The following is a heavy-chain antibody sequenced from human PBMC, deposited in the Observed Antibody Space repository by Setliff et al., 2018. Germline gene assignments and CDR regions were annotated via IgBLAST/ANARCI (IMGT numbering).Heavy chain of an antibody. CDR1: GGSFSGYY. V-gene: IGHV4-34*01. CDR2: INHSGST. CDR3: ARGPNSSGYSDAFDI. J-gene: IGHJ3*02. D-gene: IGHD3-22*01. Sequence: TLSLTCAVYGGSFSGYYWSWIRQPPGKGLEWIGEINHSGSTNYNPSLKSRVTISVDTSKNQFSLKLSSVTAADTAVYYCARGPNSSGYSDAFDIWGQGTMVTVSS.